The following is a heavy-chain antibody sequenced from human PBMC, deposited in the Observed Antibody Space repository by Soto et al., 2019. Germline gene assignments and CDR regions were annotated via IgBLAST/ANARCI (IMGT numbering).Heavy chain of an antibody. J-gene: IGHJ4*02. Sequence: EMQLLESGGGLVQAGGSLRLSCAASGFTVSSYALNWVRQAPGKGLEWVSGISASTYYADSVKGRFTISRDTSKNTLYLQMNSLGAEDTALYFCAIRMYSTRWYYLDYWGQGTLVTVSS. CDR2: ISAST. V-gene: IGHV3-23*01. D-gene: IGHD6-13*01. CDR3: AIRMYSTRWYYLDY. CDR1: GFTVSSYA.